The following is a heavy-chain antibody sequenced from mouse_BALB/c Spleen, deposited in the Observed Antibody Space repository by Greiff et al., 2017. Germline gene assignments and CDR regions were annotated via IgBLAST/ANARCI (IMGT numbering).Heavy chain of an antibody. CDR1: GYTFTSYY. CDR3: ARGRFNGDAMDY. CDR2: IYPGNVNT. V-gene: IGHV1S56*01. J-gene: IGHJ4*01. Sequence: QVQLKQSGPELVKPGASVRISCKASGYTFTSYYIHWVKQRPGQGLEWIGWIYPGNVNTKYNEKFKGKATLTADKSSSTAYMQLSSLTSEDSAVYFCARGRFNGDAMDYWGQGTSVTVSS.